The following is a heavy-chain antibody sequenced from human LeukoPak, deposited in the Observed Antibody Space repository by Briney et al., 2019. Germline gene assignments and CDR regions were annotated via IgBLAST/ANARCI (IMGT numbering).Heavy chain of an antibody. CDR1: GFTFDDYA. Sequence: GRSLRPSCAASGFTFDDYAMHWVRQAPGKGLEWVSGISWSSGSIGYADSVKGRFTISRDNAKNSLYLQMNSLRAEDTALYYCAKDVKLYYYYMDVWGKGTTVTVSS. CDR3: AKDVKLYYYYMDV. V-gene: IGHV3-9*01. CDR2: ISWSSGSI. J-gene: IGHJ6*03.